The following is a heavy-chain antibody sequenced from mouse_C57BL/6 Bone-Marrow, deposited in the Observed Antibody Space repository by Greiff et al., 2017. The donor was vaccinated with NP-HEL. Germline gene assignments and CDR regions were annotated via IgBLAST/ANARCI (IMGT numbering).Heavy chain of an antibody. V-gene: IGHV2-5*01. D-gene: IGHD3-1*01. J-gene: IGHJ1*03. Sequence: VKLVESGPGLVQPSQSLSITCTVSGFSLTSYGVHWVRQSPGKGLEWLGVIWRGGSTDYNAAFMSRLSITKDNYKSQVFCKMNSLQADDTAIYYCAKSPTTPKARWYFDVWGTGTTVTVSS. CDR1: GFSLTSYG. CDR3: AKSPTTPKARWYFDV. CDR2: IWRGGST.